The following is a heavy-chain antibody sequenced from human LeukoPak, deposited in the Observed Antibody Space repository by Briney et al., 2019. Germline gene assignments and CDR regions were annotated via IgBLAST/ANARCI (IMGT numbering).Heavy chain of an antibody. J-gene: IGHJ4*02. CDR3: ARGGWALDY. CDR1: GGSISSYY. D-gene: IGHD3-16*01. V-gene: IGHV4-59*01. CDR2: IYYSGST. Sequence: KSSETLSLTCTVSGGSISSYYWSWIRQPPGKGLEWIGYIYYSGSTNYNPSLKSRVTISVETSKNQFSLKLSSVTAADTAVYYCARGGWALDYWGQGTLVTVSS.